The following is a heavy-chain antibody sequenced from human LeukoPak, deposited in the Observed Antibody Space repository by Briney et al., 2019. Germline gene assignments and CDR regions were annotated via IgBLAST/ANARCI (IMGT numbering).Heavy chain of an antibody. CDR3: ARGPGMYYYGSGSYYTPRTGFDY. Sequence: GKSLRLSCAASGFTFSNYAMHWVRQAPGKGLEWVSLISSGGTYEYYADSVKGRFTISRNNSKNTLYLKLNSLRSEDTAVYYCARGPGMYYYGSGSYYTPRTGFDYWGQGTLVTVSS. J-gene: IGHJ4*02. CDR2: ISSGGTYE. V-gene: IGHV3-30*01. D-gene: IGHD3-10*01. CDR1: GFTFSNYA.